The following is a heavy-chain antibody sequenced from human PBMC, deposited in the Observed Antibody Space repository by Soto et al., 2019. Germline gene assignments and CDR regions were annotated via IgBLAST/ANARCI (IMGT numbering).Heavy chain of an antibody. CDR3: ALNAFDF. CDR1: GYTFTSYY. V-gene: IGHV1-46*01. CDR2: INPSAGDT. Sequence: QVQLVQSGAEVKEPGASVKLSCKTSGYTFTSYYIHWVRQAPVQGLEWMAIINPSAGDTGYTQKFQGRVAVTRDMSTSTVYLDLSSLKSEDTDVYYCALNAFDFWGQGTMVTVSS. J-gene: IGHJ3*01.